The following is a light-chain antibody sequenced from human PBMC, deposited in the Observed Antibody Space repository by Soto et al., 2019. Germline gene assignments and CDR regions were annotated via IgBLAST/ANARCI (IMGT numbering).Light chain of an antibody. CDR3: QQYNSYSWT. CDR1: QSISSW. J-gene: IGKJ1*01. CDR2: MAS. V-gene: IGKV1-5*03. Sequence: DIQMIQSPSTLSASVGDRVTITCRASQSISSWLAWYQQEPVKAPKLLIYMASSLESGVPSRFSGSGSGTEFTLTISSLQPDDFATYYCQQYNSYSWTFGQGTKVDIK.